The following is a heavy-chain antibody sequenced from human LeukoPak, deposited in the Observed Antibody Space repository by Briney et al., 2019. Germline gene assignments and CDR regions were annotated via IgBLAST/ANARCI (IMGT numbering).Heavy chain of an antibody. Sequence: ASETLSLTCTVSGASINNYYWCWVPQPPLKGLEWFGYIYSTGDTSYNPSLESRVSISMDTSKNHFSQEITSVTAADTAVYYCARGSRVYDRSGFHTWHDYWGHGTLVTVSS. J-gene: IGHJ4*03. V-gene: IGHV4-59*01. D-gene: IGHD3-22*01. CDR2: IYSTGDT. CDR3: ARGSRVYDRSGFHTWHDY. CDR1: GASINNYY.